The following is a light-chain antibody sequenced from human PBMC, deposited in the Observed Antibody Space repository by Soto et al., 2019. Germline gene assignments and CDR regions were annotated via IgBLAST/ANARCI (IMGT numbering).Light chain of an antibody. V-gene: IGLV2-14*03. J-gene: IGLJ1*01. CDR2: DVS. CDR3: SSYTATSTLV. CDR1: SSDIDNYEY. Sequence: QSALTQPASMSGSPGQSITISCTGTSSDIDNYEYVSWYQQNPGKTPKVMIFDVSNRPSGVSNRFSGSKSDNTASLTISGLQPEDEADYYCSSYTATSTLVFGTGTKLTVL.